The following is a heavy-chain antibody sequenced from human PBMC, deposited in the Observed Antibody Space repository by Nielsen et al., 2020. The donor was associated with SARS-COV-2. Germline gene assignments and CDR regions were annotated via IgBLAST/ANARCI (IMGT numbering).Heavy chain of an antibody. V-gene: IGHV4-34*01. J-gene: IGHJ4*02. D-gene: IGHD4-23*01. CDR1: GGSFSGYY. Sequence: SETLSLTCAVYGGSFSGYYWSWIRQPPGKGLEWIGEINHSGSTNYNPSLKSRVTISVDTSKNQFSLKLSSATAADTAVYYCARHTRWYDRGPRVDYWGQGTRVTVSS. CDR3: ARHTRWYDRGPRVDY. CDR2: INHSGST.